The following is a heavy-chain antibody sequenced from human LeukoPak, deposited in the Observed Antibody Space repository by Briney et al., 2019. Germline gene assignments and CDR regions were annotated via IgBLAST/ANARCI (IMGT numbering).Heavy chain of an antibody. V-gene: IGHV3-48*03. CDR1: GFTFSSYE. CDR3: ARDRSGSYDVLDY. Sequence: GGSLRLSCAASGFTFSSYEMNWVRQAPGKGLDCVSYISSSGSTIYYADSVKGRFTISRDNAKNPLYLQMNSLRAEDTAVYYCARDRSGSYDVLDYWGQGTLVTVPS. D-gene: IGHD1-26*01. CDR2: ISSSGSTI. J-gene: IGHJ4*02.